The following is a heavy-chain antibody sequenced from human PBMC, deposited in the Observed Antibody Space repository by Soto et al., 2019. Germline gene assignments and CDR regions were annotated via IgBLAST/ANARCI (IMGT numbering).Heavy chain of an antibody. CDR3: ARDEALLLWAGEPSSHFDY. CDR2: ISGSSNTI. V-gene: IGHV3-48*01. J-gene: IGHJ4*02. Sequence: PGGSLRLSCAGSGFRFSNYGINWVRQAPGKGLDWIAYISGSSNTIYYADSVKGRFTISRDNAKKSVDLQMGSLRAEDTAVYHCARDEALLLWAGEPSSHFDYWGQGTLVTVSS. D-gene: IGHD3-16*02. CDR1: GFRFSNYG.